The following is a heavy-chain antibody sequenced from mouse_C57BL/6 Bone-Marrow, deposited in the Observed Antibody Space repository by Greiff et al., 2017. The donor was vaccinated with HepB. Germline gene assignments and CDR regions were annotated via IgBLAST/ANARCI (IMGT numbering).Heavy chain of an antibody. Sequence: DVQLVESGGGLVQPKGSLKLSCAASGFSFNTYAMNWVRQAPGKGLEWVARIRSKSNNYATYYADSVKDRFTISRDDSESMLYLQMNNLKTEDTDMYYCVRQRGVYYGSSYWYFDVWGTGTTVTVSS. CDR2: IRSKSNNYAT. D-gene: IGHD1-1*01. J-gene: IGHJ1*03. CDR3: VRQRGVYYGSSYWYFDV. CDR1: GFSFNTYA. V-gene: IGHV10-1*01.